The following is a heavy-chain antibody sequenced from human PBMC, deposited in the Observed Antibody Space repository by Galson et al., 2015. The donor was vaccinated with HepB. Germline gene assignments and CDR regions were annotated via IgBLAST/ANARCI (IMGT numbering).Heavy chain of an antibody. J-gene: IGHJ4*02. V-gene: IGHV1-18*01. CDR3: ARVDYYDSRYYFDY. CDR2: ISAYNGNT. Sequence: SVKVSCKASGYTFTSYGISWVRQAPGQGLEWMGWISAYNGNTNYAQKLQGRVTMTTDTSTSTAYMELRSLRSGDTAVYYCARVDYYDSRYYFDYWGQGTLVTVSS. D-gene: IGHD3-22*01. CDR1: GYTFTSYG.